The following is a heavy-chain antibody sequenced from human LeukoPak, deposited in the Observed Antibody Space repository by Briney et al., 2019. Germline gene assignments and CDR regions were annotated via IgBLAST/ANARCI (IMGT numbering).Heavy chain of an antibody. J-gene: IGHJ4*02. CDR2: ISYDGSNK. V-gene: IGHV3-30*03. D-gene: IGHD1-26*01. CDR3: ARVREGYFDY. CDR1: GFTFSSYG. Sequence: HPGRSLRLSCAASGFTFSSYGMHWVRQAPGKGLEWVAVISYDGSNKCYADSVKGRFTISRDNSKNTLYLQMNSLRAEDTAVYYCARVREGYFDYWGQGTLVTVSS.